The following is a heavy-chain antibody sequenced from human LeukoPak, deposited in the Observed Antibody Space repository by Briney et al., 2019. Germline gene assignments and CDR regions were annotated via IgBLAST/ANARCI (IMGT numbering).Heavy chain of an antibody. CDR3: ARGDDFSGDH. Sequence: GGSLRLSCAVSGFTFSNFWMSWVRQAPGRGLEWVANIHPEGNEKYHVESVKGRFTISRDSTKNLLFLQMNGLRVEDTAVYYCARGDDFSGDHWGQGTLVTVSS. D-gene: IGHD1-1*01. CDR2: IHPEGNEK. V-gene: IGHV3-7*04. J-gene: IGHJ4*02. CDR1: GFTFSNFW.